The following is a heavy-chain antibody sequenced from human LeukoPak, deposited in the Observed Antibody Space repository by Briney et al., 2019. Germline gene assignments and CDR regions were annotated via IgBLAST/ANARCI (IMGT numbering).Heavy chain of an antibody. CDR1: GGSISSYY. CDR3: ARAPVAGSSGPNWSDP. Sequence: SETLSLTCTVSGGSISSYYWSWIRQPAGKGLEWIGRMYPSGSTNYNPSLKSRVTMSVDTSKNQFSLKLTSVTAADTAVYYCARAPVAGSSGPNWSDPWGQGTLVTVSS. D-gene: IGHD6-19*01. J-gene: IGHJ5*02. V-gene: IGHV4-4*07. CDR2: MYPSGST.